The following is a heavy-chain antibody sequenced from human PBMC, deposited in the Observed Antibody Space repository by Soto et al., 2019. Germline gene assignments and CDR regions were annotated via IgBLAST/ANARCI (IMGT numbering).Heavy chain of an antibody. V-gene: IGHV1-3*01. CDR3: ANDIIVIPGAKRIDY. J-gene: IGHJ4*02. D-gene: IGHD2-2*01. CDR2: INAGSGNT. Sequence: GASVKVSCKASGYASTNYGMHWVRQAPGQRLEWMGWINAGSGNTKYSQKFQGRITITRDTSASTVYMELSSLRSEDTAVYYCANDIIVIPGAKRIDYWGQGALVTVSS. CDR1: GYASTNYG.